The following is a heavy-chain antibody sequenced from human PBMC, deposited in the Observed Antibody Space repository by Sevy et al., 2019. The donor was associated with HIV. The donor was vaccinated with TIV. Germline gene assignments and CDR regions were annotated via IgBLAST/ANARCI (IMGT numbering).Heavy chain of an antibody. CDR1: GYSFITYS. D-gene: IGHD1-1*01. CDR3: AREIWKFDL. Sequence: ASVKVSCKASGYSFITYSLHCVRQAPGQGLEWMAWINPNNGAAIYAQTFQGRVTVTRDTSINTVYMEMSSLTSDDTAVYYCAREIWKFDLWGHGTLVTVSS. CDR2: INPNNGAA. J-gene: IGHJ4*01. V-gene: IGHV1-2*02.